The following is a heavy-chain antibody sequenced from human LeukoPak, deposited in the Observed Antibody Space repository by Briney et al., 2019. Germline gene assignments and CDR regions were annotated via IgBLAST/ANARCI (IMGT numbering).Heavy chain of an antibody. CDR1: GVSISSYY. CDR3: ARCGDDYNGFDY. CDR2: LYYSGST. Sequence: SETLSLTCTVSGVSISSYYWSWIRQPPGKGLEWIGYLYYSGSTKYNPSLKSRVTISVDTSKNQFYLKLTSVTAADTAVYYCARCGDDYNGFDYWGQGTLVTVSS. J-gene: IGHJ4*02. V-gene: IGHV4-59*08. D-gene: IGHD5-24*01.